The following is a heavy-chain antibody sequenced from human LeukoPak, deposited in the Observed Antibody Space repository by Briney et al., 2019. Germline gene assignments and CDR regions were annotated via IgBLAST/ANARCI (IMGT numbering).Heavy chain of an antibody. Sequence: GGSLRLSCAASGFTFSTYTMNGVRQAPGKGLELVSSITISSRYRYYADSVKGRFTISRDNATNSLFLHMNSLRAEDTAVYYCAREDASGSYYRSLDYWGQGTLVTVSS. J-gene: IGHJ4*02. V-gene: IGHV3-21*01. CDR2: ITISSRYR. D-gene: IGHD3-10*01. CDR3: AREDASGSYYRSLDY. CDR1: GFTFSTYT.